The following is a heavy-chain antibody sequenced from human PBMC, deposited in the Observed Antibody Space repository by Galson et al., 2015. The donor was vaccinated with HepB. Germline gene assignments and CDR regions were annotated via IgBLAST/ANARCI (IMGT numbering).Heavy chain of an antibody. CDR1: GFTFGDYA. V-gene: IGHV3-66*03. D-gene: IGHD3-16*01. CDR3: ARDQGDDYVNYYYYHGMDV. J-gene: IGHJ6*02. Sequence: SLRLSCATSGFTFGDYAMNWFCQAPGKGLEWVSLIYSSTTTYYADSVKGRFTISRDNSKNALYLQMNSLRAEDTAVYHCARDQGDDYVNYYYYHGMDVWGQGTTVTVSS. CDR2: IYSSTTT.